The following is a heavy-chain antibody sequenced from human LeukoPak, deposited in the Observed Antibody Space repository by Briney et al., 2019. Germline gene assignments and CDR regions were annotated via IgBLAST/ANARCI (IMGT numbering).Heavy chain of an antibody. V-gene: IGHV4-34*01. D-gene: IGHD1-26*01. J-gene: IGHJ4*02. CDR1: GGSFSGYY. CDR3: ARKGYSGSYGTNY. CDR2: INHSGST. Sequence: SETLSLTCAVYGGSFSGYYWSWIRQPPGKGLVWIGEINHSGSTNYNPSLKSRVTISVDTSKNQFSLKLSSVTAADTAVYYCARKGYSGSYGTNYWGQGTLVTVSS.